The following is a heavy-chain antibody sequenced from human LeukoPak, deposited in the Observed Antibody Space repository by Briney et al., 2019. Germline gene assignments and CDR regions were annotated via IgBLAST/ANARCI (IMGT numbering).Heavy chain of an antibody. CDR3: ARDRNHYYDSSGYQD. CDR2: INHSGST. J-gene: IGHJ4*02. CDR1: GGSFSGYY. Sequence: SETLSLTCAVYGGSFSGYYWSWIRQPPGKGLEWIGEINHSGSTNYNPSLKSRVTISVDTSKNQFSLKLSSVTAADTAVYYCARDRNHYYDSSGYQDWGQGTLVTVSS. D-gene: IGHD3-22*01. V-gene: IGHV4-34*01.